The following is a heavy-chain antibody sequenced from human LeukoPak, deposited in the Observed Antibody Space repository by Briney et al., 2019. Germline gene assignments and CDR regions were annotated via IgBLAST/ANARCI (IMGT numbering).Heavy chain of an antibody. J-gene: IGHJ3*02. D-gene: IGHD3-16*01. CDR3: ARDLEYLYPGGAFDI. Sequence: ASVKVSCKASGYTFTGYYMHWVRQAPGQGLEWMGWINPNSGGTNYAQKFQGRVTMTRDTFISTAYMELSRLRSDDTAVYYCARDLEYLYPGGAFDIWGQGTMVTVS. V-gene: IGHV1-2*02. CDR1: GYTFTGYY. CDR2: INPNSGGT.